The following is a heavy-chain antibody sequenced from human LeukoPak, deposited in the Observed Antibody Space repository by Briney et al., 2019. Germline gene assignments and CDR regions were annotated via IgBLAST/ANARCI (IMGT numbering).Heavy chain of an antibody. D-gene: IGHD3-10*01. CDR2: ISYDGSNK. CDR1: GFTFSSYG. V-gene: IGHV3-30*18. J-gene: IGHJ4*02. CDR3: AKDLNYYGSGSYYMDY. Sequence: PGRSLRLSFAASGFTFSSYGMHWVRQAPGKGLEWVAVISYDGSNKYYADSVKGRFTISRDNSKNTLYLQMNSLRAEDTAVYYCAKDLNYYGSGSYYMDYWGQGTLVTVSS.